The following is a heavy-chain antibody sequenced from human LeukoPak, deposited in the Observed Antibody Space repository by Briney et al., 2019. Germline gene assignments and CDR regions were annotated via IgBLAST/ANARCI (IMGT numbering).Heavy chain of an antibody. V-gene: IGHV1-69*04. Sequence: SVKVSCKASGGTFIIYAINWVRQAPGQGLEWMGRIIPIFGIANYAQKFQGRVTITADKSTSTAYMELSSLRSEDTAVYYCARWLGADCGGDCYDYWGQGTLVTVSS. J-gene: IGHJ4*02. CDR2: IIPIFGIA. D-gene: IGHD2-21*01. CDR3: ARWLGADCGGDCYDY. CDR1: GGTFIIYA.